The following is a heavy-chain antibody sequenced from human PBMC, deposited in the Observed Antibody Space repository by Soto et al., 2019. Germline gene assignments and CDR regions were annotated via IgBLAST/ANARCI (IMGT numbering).Heavy chain of an antibody. CDR2: INAVNGTA. J-gene: IGHJ4*02. V-gene: IGHV1-3*01. CDR3: ARVGYSSDY. D-gene: IGHD6-13*01. CDR1: GYTFNSHA. Sequence: GASVKVSCKASGYTFNSHAIHWVRQAPGQRPEWLGWINAVNGTAYYAEKFEGRVTITADASTSTAYMELTSLRSEDTAVYYCARVGYSSDYWGQGTLVTVSS.